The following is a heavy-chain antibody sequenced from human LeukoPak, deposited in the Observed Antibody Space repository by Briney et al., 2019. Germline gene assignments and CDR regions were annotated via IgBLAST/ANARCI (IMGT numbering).Heavy chain of an antibody. CDR2: IKSDGSTT. J-gene: IGHJ4*02. CDR1: GFTFSSYW. V-gene: IGHV3-74*01. Sequence: GGSLRLSCVASGFTFSSYWMHWVRQAPGKGLVWVSRIKSDGSTTTYADSVKGRFTISRDNAKSTLYLQMNSLRAEDTAVYYCARVVDTHFDYWGQGTLVTVSS. CDR3: ARVVDTHFDY. D-gene: IGHD5-18*01.